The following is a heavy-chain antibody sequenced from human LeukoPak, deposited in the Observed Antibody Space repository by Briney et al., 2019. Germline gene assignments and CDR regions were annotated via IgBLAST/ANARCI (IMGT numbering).Heavy chain of an antibody. Sequence: GASVKVSCKASGYTFTSYYMHSMRQAPGQGPDWMGIINPRGGSTDYSHKFEDRLTMTSDTSTRTVYMEMDSLRSEDTAVYFCARVGVTAATADYWGQGTPVTVSS. CDR1: GYTFTSYY. J-gene: IGHJ4*02. D-gene: IGHD6-25*01. V-gene: IGHV1-46*01. CDR2: INPRGGST. CDR3: ARVGVTAATADY.